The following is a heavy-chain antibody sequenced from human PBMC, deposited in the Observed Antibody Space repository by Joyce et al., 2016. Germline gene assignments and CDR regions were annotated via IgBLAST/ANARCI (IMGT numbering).Heavy chain of an antibody. Sequence: QVQLVQSGGEVKKPGASVKVSCKASGYTFTSHAISWVRQAPGPGLEWMGWISAYNGNTNYVQKLQGRVTVTTQTSTSTAYMELRNLRSDDTAIYYCARGYSSSWYVYFDYWGQGTLVTVSS. D-gene: IGHD6-13*01. CDR3: ARGYSSSWYVYFDY. J-gene: IGHJ4*02. CDR2: ISAYNGNT. CDR1: GYTFTSHA. V-gene: IGHV1-18*04.